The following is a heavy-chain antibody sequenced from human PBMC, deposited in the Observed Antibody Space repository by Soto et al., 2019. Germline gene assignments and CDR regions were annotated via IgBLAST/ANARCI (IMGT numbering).Heavy chain of an antibody. D-gene: IGHD1-26*01. CDR3: ARARPQPGTVGASGVYDWFDP. Sequence: SETLSLTFTFSGGSVTSYYWSWIRQPAGKGLEWIWRIYTSGSSNYNPSLKSRVTMSVDTSKNQFSLKLSSVTAADTAVYYCARARPQPGTVGASGVYDWFDPWGQGSLVTISS. V-gene: IGHV4-4*07. CDR2: IYTSGSS. CDR1: GGSVTSYY. J-gene: IGHJ5*02.